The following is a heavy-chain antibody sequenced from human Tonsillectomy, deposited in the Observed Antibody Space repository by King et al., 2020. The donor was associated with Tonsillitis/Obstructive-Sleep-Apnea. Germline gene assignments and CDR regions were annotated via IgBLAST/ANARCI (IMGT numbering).Heavy chain of an antibody. V-gene: IGHV4-59*08. Sequence: VQLQESDPGLVKPSETLSLTCTVSGVSISSYYWSWIRQPPGKGLEWIGYIYYSGSTDYNPSLKSRVTISVDTSRNQFSLRLSSVTAADTAVYYCARQYNVYNWFDPWGQGTLVTVSS. J-gene: IGHJ5*02. D-gene: IGHD5/OR15-5a*01. CDR2: IYYSGST. CDR3: ARQYNVYNWFDP. CDR1: GVSISSYY.